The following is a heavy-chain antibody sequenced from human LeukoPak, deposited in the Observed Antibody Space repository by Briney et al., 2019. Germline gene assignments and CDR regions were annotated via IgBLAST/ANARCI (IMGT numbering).Heavy chain of an antibody. V-gene: IGHV3-23*01. Sequence: GGSLRLSCAASGFTFSIYAMSWVRQAPGKGLEWVSVISGSGGSTYCADSVKGRFTISRDNSENTLYLQMNSLRAEDTAVYYCAKSITAADTVYWGQGTLVTVSS. CDR2: ISGSGGST. J-gene: IGHJ4*02. CDR1: GFTFSIYA. D-gene: IGHD6-13*01. CDR3: AKSITAADTVY.